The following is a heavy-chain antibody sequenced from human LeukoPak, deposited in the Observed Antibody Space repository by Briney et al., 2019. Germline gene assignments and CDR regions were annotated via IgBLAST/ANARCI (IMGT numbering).Heavy chain of an antibody. CDR3: ARGHPHGWELYLYY. D-gene: IGHD1-26*01. CDR2: ISYDGNNE. CDR1: GFTFGAYA. Sequence: GGSLRLSCAASGFTFGAYAMHWVRQSPGKGLEWVALISYDGNNEWYADSVKGRFTVSRDNSKDTLYLQMNSLRVEDTAVYYCARGHPHGWELYLYYWGQGTLVTVSS. V-gene: IGHV3-30*04. J-gene: IGHJ4*02.